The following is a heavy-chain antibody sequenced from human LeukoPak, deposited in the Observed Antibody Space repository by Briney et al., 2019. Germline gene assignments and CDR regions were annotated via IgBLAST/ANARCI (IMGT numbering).Heavy chain of an antibody. CDR2: ISSSSSSI. CDR1: GFTFSSYS. V-gene: IGHV3-21*01. CDR3: ARASGDIVETATMGSY. D-gene: IGHD5-18*01. Sequence: PGGSLRLSWPAPGFTFSSYSMNWVRQAPGKGLDWVSSISSSSSSIYYADSVKGRFTISRDNAKNSLYLQMNSLRAEDTAVYYCARASGDIVETATMGSYWGQGTLVTVSS. J-gene: IGHJ4*02.